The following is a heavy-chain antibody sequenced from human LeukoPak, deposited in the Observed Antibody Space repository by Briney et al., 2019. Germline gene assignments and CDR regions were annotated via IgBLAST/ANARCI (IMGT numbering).Heavy chain of an antibody. V-gene: IGHV4-59*01. CDR3: ARDSGDV. Sequence: TSETLSFTCTVSGGSISSYYWSWTRQPPGKGLEWIGYIYYSGSTNYNPSLKSRVTISVDTSKNQFSLKLSSVTAADTAVYYCARDSGDVWGQGTTVTVSS. CDR2: IYYSGST. CDR1: GGSISSYY. J-gene: IGHJ6*02.